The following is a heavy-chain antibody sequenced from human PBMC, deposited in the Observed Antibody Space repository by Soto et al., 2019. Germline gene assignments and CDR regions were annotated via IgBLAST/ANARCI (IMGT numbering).Heavy chain of an antibody. D-gene: IGHD3-3*01. CDR2: VFYTGFT. J-gene: IGHJ4*02. V-gene: IGHV4-39*01. CDR1: GGSISGSYYY. CDR3: ARGTRRITIFGVVIIGPIDY. Sequence: SETLSLTCAVSGGSISGSYYYWGWLRQSPGKGPEWIGSVFYTGFTSYNPSLESRVSVSVDTSKNQFSLKVSGVSAADTAVYYCARGTRRITIFGVVIIGPIDYWGQGTLVTVSS.